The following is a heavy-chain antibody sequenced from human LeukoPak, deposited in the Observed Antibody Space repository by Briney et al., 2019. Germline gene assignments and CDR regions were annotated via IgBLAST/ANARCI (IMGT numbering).Heavy chain of an antibody. D-gene: IGHD3-9*01. V-gene: IGHV3-20*01. CDR2: INWNGGST. J-gene: IGHJ4*02. CDR3: ARSGYYYFDY. Sequence: GGSLRLSCAASGFTFDDYGMSWVRQAPGKGLEWVSGINWNGGSTGYADSVKGRFTISRDNAKNSLYPQMNSLRAEDTALYHCARSGYYYFDYWGQGTLVTVSS. CDR1: GFTFDDYG.